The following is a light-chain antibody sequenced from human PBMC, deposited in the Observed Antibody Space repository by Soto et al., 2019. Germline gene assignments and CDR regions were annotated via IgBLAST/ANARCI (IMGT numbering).Light chain of an antibody. CDR3: QQRNFRPEIT. V-gene: IGKV3-11*01. CDR1: QSVGNV. CDR2: DAT. J-gene: IGKJ4*01. Sequence: EIVLTQSPATLSLSPGERATLSCRASQSVGNVLGWYQQKPGQAPRLLIFDATNRATGTPRRFSGSGSGTDFTLTISSLEPEDFAIYYCQQRNFRPEITFGGGTKVEI.